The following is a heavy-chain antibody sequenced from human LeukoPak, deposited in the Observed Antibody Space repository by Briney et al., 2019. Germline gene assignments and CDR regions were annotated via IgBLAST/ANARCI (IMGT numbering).Heavy chain of an antibody. CDR3: TRSQYSGAWWVYLDL. CDR1: GGSISSSGYY. Sequence: SETLSLTCSVSGGSISSSGYYWGWIRQPPGKGLEWIATISYSGSTYYNPSLKSRVTISVDTSKNQFSLKLTSVTAADTAVYYCTRSQYSGAWWVYLDLWGRGTLVTVSS. D-gene: IGHD5-12*01. CDR2: ISYSGST. V-gene: IGHV4-39*01. J-gene: IGHJ2*01.